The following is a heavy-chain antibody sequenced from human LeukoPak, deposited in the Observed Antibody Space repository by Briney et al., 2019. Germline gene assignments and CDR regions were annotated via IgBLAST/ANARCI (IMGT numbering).Heavy chain of an antibody. J-gene: IGHJ5*02. D-gene: IGHD6-6*01. CDR2: IYYSGST. Sequence: SETLSLTCTVSGGSISSYYWSWIRQPPGKGLEWIGYIYYSGSTNYNPSLKSRVTISVDTSKNQFSLKLSSVTAADTAVYYCARDRSQLGWGWFDPWGQGTLVTVSS. V-gene: IGHV4-59*01. CDR1: GGSISSYY. CDR3: ARDRSQLGWGWFDP.